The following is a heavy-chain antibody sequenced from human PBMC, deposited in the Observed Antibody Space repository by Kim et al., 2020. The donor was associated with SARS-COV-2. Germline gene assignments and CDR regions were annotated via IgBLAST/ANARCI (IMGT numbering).Heavy chain of an antibody. J-gene: IGHJ4*02. Sequence: ASVKVSCKASGYTFTGYYMHWVRQAPGQGLEWLGWINPNIGATSYGKKFQGRVTMTRDTSINTAYMELSSLTSDDTALYYCARAKIVYNPPIDYWGQGTLVSVSS. D-gene: IGHD2-8*01. V-gene: IGHV1-2*02. CDR1: GYTFTGYY. CDR2: INPNIGAT. CDR3: ARAKIVYNPPIDY.